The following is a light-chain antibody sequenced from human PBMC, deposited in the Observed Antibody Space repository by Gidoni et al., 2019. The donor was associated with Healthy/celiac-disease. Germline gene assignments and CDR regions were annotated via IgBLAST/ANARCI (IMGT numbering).Light chain of an antibody. V-gene: IGKV4-1*01. CDR1: QRVLYSSNNKNY. J-gene: IGKJ4*01. Sequence: IVFTQSPDSLAVSLGERAAINCKSSQRVLYSSNNKNYLAWYQQKPGQPPKLLIYWASTRESGVPDRFSGSGSGTDFTLTISSLQAEDVAVYYCQQYYSTPLTFGGGTKVEIK. CDR2: WAS. CDR3: QQYYSTPLT.